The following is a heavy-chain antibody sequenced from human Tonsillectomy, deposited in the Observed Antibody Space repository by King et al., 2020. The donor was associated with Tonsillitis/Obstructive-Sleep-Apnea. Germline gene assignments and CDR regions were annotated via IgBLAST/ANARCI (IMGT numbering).Heavy chain of an antibody. J-gene: IGHJ5*02. D-gene: IGHD2-2*01. V-gene: IGHV3-23*04. CDR3: AKDQYSSTSWYH. CDR1: GFTFSSYA. Sequence: VQLVESGGGLVQPGGSLRLSCAASGFTFSSYAMSWVRQAPGKGLEWVSAISGSSGSTFYADSVKGRFTISRDNSKNTLYLQMNSLRAEDTAVYYCAKDQYSSTSWYHWGQGTLVTVSS. CDR2: ISGSSGST.